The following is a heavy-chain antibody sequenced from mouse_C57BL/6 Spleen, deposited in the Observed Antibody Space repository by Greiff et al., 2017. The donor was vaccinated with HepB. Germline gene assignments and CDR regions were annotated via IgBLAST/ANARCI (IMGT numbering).Heavy chain of an antibody. CDR1: GFTFSDYG. V-gene: IGHV5-17*01. Sequence: EVQLEESGGGLVKPGGSLKLSCAASGFTFSDYGMHWVRQAPEKGLEWVAYIRSGSSTIYYADTVKGRFTISRDNAKNTLFLQMTSLRSEDTAMYYCAKGFYYFDYWGQGTTLTVSS. CDR3: AKGFYYFDY. CDR2: IRSGSSTI. J-gene: IGHJ2*01.